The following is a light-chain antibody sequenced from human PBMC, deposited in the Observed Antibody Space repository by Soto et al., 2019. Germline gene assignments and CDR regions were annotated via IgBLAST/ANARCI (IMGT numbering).Light chain of an antibody. V-gene: IGKV3-20*01. Sequence: EIVLTRTPCGARLHPAERATLSCRASQSIGSYLAWYQHKLGQPPRLLIYEASTRASGIPVRFSGSGSGTDFTFTISRLQAEDVAVYYCQQYASPPSTFGGGTKVDI. CDR2: EAS. CDR1: QSIGSY. J-gene: IGKJ4*01. CDR3: QQYASPPST.